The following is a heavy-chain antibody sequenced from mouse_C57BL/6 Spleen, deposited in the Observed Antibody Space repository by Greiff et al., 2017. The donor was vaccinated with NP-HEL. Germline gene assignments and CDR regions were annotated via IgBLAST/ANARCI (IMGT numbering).Heavy chain of an antibody. CDR1: GYTFTSYW. Sequence: QVQLQQPGAELVKPGASVKMSCKASGYTFTSYWITWVKQRPGQGLEWIGDISPGSGSTNYNEKFKSKATLTVDTSSSTAYMQLSSLTSEDSAVYYCARAATVVATDYFDYWGQGTTLTVSS. V-gene: IGHV1-55*01. CDR3: ARAATVVATDYFDY. D-gene: IGHD1-1*01. CDR2: ISPGSGST. J-gene: IGHJ2*01.